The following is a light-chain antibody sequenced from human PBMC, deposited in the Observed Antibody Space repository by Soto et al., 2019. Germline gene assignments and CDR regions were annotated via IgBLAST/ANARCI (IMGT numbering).Light chain of an antibody. CDR3: QQRSNRLLT. Sequence: EIVLTQSPATLSLSPGERATLSCRASQSVSSFLAWYQQKPVQAPRLLIYDTSNRATDIPARFSGSGSGTDFTLTISSLEPEDFAVYYCQQRSNRLLTFGGGTKVEIK. CDR2: DTS. CDR1: QSVSSF. V-gene: IGKV3-11*01. J-gene: IGKJ4*01.